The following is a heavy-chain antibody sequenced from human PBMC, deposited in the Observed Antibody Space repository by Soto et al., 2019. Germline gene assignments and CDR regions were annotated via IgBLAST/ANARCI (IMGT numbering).Heavy chain of an antibody. CDR3: AKESNSSGWYYYFDY. Sequence: QVQLVESGGGVVQPGRSLRLSCAASGFTFSSYGMHWVRQAPGKGLEWVAVIWYDGSNKYYADSVKGRFTISRDNSKNTLYLQMNSLRAEDTAVYYCAKESNSSGWYYYFDYWGQGTLVTVSS. CDR2: IWYDGSNK. D-gene: IGHD6-19*01. J-gene: IGHJ4*02. CDR1: GFTFSSYG. V-gene: IGHV3-33*06.